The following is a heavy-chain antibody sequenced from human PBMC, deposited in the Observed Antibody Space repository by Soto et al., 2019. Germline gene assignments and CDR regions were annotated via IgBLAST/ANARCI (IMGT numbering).Heavy chain of an antibody. Sequence: PSETLSLTCTVSGGSISTYYWTWIRQSPGKGPEWIGYVYHSGTTNYNPSLESRVTISVDTSKNQFSLKLSSVTAADTAVYYCTRTDYYYDISGYAPDAFDIWGRGTMVTVSS. D-gene: IGHD3-22*01. V-gene: IGHV4-59*01. CDR3: TRTDYYYDISGYAPDAFDI. CDR2: VYHSGTT. CDR1: GGSISTYY. J-gene: IGHJ3*02.